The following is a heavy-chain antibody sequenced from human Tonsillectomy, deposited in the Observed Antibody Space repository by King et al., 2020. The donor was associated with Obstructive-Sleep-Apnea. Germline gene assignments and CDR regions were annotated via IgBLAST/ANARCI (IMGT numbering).Heavy chain of an antibody. CDR3: ARVVGDHYDSRGYLY. V-gene: IGHV1-2*02. CDR2: IDPHSGGT. J-gene: IGHJ4*02. CDR1: GYTFTGFY. D-gene: IGHD3-22*01. Sequence: QLVQSGAEVKKPGASVKVSCKPSGYTFTGFYIHWVRQAPGQGLEWMGWIDPHSGGTNYAQRFQGRVTMTRDTSISTAYMELSSLRSDDTAVYYCARVVGDHYDSRGYLYWGQGTLVTVSS.